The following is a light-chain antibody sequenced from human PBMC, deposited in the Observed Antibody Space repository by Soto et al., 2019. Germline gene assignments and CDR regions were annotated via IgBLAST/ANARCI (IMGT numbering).Light chain of an antibody. V-gene: IGKV4-1*01. CDR3: QQYYRPWT. CDR2: WAS. Sequence: DIVLTQSPDSLAVSLGERATINCKSSQSVFYSSNNKNYLAWYQQKPGPPPKLLIYWASTRESGVPDRFSGSGSGTDFTLTSSRLQAEDVAVYYCQQYYRPWTFGQGTKVEIK. CDR1: QSVFYSSNNKNY. J-gene: IGKJ1*01.